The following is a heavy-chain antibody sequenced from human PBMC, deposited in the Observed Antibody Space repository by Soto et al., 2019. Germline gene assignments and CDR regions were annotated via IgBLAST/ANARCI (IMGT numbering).Heavy chain of an antibody. CDR1: GFTVSNKY. Sequence: GGSLRLSCVASGFTVSNKYMSWVRQAPGKGLEWVSIIYSNDNRYYADSVKGRFTISRDNSKNTLYLQMGSLRAEDIAVYYCARVSARGQAAFDILGQGTMVTVSS. J-gene: IGHJ3*02. V-gene: IGHV3-53*05. D-gene: IGHD5-12*01. CDR3: ARVSARGQAAFDI. CDR2: IYSNDNR.